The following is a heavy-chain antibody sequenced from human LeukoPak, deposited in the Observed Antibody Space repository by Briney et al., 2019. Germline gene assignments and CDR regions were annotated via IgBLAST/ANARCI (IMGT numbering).Heavy chain of an antibody. V-gene: IGHV4-38-2*01. Sequence: PSETLSLTCAVSGYSLSSGYYWGWIRQPPGKGLEWIGRIYHSGSTYYNPSLKRRVTISVDTSKNQFSLKLSSVTAADTAVYYCARYYYDSSWYWGQGTLVTVSS. CDR3: ARYYYDSSWY. CDR2: IYHSGST. D-gene: IGHD3-22*01. CDR1: GYSLSSGYY. J-gene: IGHJ4*02.